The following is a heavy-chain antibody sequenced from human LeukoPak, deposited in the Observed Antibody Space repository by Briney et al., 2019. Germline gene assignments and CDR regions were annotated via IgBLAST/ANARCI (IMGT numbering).Heavy chain of an antibody. Sequence: GGSLRLSCAASGFTFDDYAMHWVRQAPGKGLEWVSGNSWNSGSIGYADSVKGRFTISRDNAKNSMYLQMNSLRAEDTALYYCARDSYKNIDYWGQGLLVTVSS. V-gene: IGHV3-9*01. CDR2: NSWNSGSI. J-gene: IGHJ4*02. CDR1: GFTFDDYA. D-gene: IGHD1-1*01. CDR3: ARDSYKNIDY.